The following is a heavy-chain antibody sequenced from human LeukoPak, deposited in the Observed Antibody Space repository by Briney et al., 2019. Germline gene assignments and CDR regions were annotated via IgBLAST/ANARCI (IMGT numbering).Heavy chain of an antibody. CDR1: GFTFSSFG. Sequence: PGGSLRLSCAASGFTFSSFGMHWVRQAPGKGLEWVAFIRYDGAIKFYRDSVKGRFTISRDNTRNTLALQMNSLRTEDTAVYFSHQGPPYYHNSTSISLGTGTLVTVSA. D-gene: IGHD3-10*01. J-gene: IGHJ5*01. CDR2: IRYDGAIK. CDR3: HQGPPYYHNSTSIS. V-gene: IGHV3-30*02.